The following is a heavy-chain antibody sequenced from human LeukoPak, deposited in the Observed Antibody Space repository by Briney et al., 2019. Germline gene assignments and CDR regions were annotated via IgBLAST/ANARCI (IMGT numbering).Heavy chain of an antibody. CDR1: GGSISSYY. V-gene: IGHV4-59*01. CDR3: ARGIAAAAAKYYYYYFMDV. D-gene: IGHD6-13*01. CDR2: TYYIGST. Sequence: KTSETLSLTCTVSGGSISSYYWSWIRQPPGKGLEWIGYTYYIGSTNYNPSLKSRVTISVDASKNQFSLKLSSVTAADTAVYYCARGIAAAAAKYYYYYFMDVWGKGTTVTVSS. J-gene: IGHJ6*03.